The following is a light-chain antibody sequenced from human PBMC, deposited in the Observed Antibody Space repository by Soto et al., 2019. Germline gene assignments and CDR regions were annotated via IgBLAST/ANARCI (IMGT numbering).Light chain of an antibody. CDR3: QQYDKWPT. J-gene: IGKJ3*01. Sequence: EIVMTQSPATLSVSPGERATLSCRASQSVSSNLAWYQQKPGLTPRLLIYAASTRATGIPARFSGSGSGTESPLTISRLQSEDSAVYYCQQYDKWPTYGHGTKVDIK. V-gene: IGKV3-15*01. CDR2: AAS. CDR1: QSVSSN.